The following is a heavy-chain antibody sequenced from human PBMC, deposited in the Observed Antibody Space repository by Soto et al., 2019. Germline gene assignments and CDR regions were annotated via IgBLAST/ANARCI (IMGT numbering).Heavy chain of an antibody. CDR2: ISGSGITT. V-gene: IGHV3-23*01. CDR1: GFTFSTYP. CDR3: VKFPLITASYYYYDIDV. J-gene: IGHJ6*02. Sequence: GGSLTLSCAASGFTFSTYPMNWVRQAPGKGLEWVTGISGSGITTYYADSVKGRFTISRDNSKNTVFLQMNSLRAEDTALYYCVKFPLITASYYYYDIDVWGLGTTVTVSS.